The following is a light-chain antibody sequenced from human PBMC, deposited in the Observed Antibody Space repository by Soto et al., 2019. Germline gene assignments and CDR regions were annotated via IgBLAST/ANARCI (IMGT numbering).Light chain of an antibody. CDR2: GAS. V-gene: IGKV1-17*01. J-gene: IGKJ4*01. Sequence: DIQMTQSPSSLSASVGDRVTITCRAGQDIRNDLGWYQQKPGKPPKRLIYGASTLQGGVPSRFSGSGFGTEFTLTISSLQSEDFATYYCLQHNAYDLTFGGGTKVEIK. CDR1: QDIRND. CDR3: LQHNAYDLT.